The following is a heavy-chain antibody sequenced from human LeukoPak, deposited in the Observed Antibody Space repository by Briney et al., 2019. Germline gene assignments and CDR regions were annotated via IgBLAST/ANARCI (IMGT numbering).Heavy chain of an antibody. D-gene: IGHD3-10*01. CDR3: AKDGGFGELTFDY. Sequence: GGSLRLSCAASGFTFSGYAMHWVRQAPRKGLEWVSVVSGSGSSTDYADSVKGRFTISRDNSKNTLYLQMSSLRAEDTAVYYCAKDGGFGELTFDYWGQGTLVTVSS. V-gene: IGHV3-23*01. CDR1: GFTFSGYA. CDR2: VSGSGSST. J-gene: IGHJ4*02.